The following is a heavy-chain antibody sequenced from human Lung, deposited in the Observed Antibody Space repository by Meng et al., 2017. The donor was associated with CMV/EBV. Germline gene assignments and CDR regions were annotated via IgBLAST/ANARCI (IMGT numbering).Heavy chain of an antibody. Sequence: EQQVEAGGGVQESGAQAQVPRRASGCTFASHYMQWLRPAPGAGLEWVGRVNPSSGGTTYAQKFQGRVTMTRDTSISTAYMELSSLRSDDAAIYYCVRANLGSADYWGQGTLVTVSS. J-gene: IGHJ4*02. CDR3: VRANLGSADY. CDR1: GCTFASHY. D-gene: IGHD7-27*01. CDR2: VNPSSGGT. V-gene: IGHV1-2*06.